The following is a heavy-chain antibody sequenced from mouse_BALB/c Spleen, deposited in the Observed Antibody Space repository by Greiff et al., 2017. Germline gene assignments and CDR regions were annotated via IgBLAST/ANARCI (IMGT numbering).Heavy chain of an antibody. V-gene: IGHV7-3*02. CDR1: GFTFTDYY. J-gene: IGHJ1*01. CDR3: AREGSIYYGNSWYFDV. D-gene: IGHD2-1*01. Sequence: DVHLVESGGGLVQPGGSLRLSCATSGFTFTDYYMSWVRQPPGKALEWLGFIRNKANGYTTEYSASVKGRFTISRDNSQSILYLQMNTLRAEDSATYYCAREGSIYYGNSWYFDVWGAGTTVTVSS. CDR2: IRNKANGYTT.